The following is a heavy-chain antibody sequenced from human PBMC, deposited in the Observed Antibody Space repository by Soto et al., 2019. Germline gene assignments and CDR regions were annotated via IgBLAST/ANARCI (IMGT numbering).Heavy chain of an antibody. J-gene: IGHJ4*02. CDR3: ARNSYYYDSSGYYYAFDY. Sequence: SVKVSCKASGGTFSSYAISWVRQAPGQGLEWMGGIIPIFGTANYAQKFQGRVTITADESTSTAYMELSSLRSEDTAVYYCARNSYYYDSSGYYYAFDYWGQGTLVTVSS. D-gene: IGHD3-22*01. CDR1: GGTFSSYA. CDR2: IIPIFGTA. V-gene: IGHV1-69*13.